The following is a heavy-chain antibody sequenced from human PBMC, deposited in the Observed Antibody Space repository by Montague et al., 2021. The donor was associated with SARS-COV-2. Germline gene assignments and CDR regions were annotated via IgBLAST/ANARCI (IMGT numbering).Heavy chain of an antibody. D-gene: IGHD3-10*01. Sequence: SETLSLTCAVSGGSISSSNWWSWVRQPPGKVLEWIGDIYHSGSTYYNPSLNSRVTISLDKSKNHFSLMLSSVTAADTGVYYCALPTSGARFHPWGQGTLVTVSS. J-gene: IGHJ5*02. CDR1: GGSISSSNW. CDR3: ALPTSGARFHP. CDR2: IYHSGST. V-gene: IGHV4-4*02.